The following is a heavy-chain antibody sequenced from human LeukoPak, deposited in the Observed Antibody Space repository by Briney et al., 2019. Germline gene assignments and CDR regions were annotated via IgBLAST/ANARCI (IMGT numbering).Heavy chain of an antibody. CDR2: IYYSGST. J-gene: IGHJ4*02. Sequence: SETLSLTCTVSGGSISNYFWTWIRQPPGKGLEWIGNIYYSGSTNYNPSLKSRVTISVDTSKNQFSLKLSSVTAADTAVYYCARGDYFDYWGQGTLVTVSS. CDR1: GGSISNYF. CDR3: ARGDYFDY. V-gene: IGHV4-59*08. D-gene: IGHD3-16*01.